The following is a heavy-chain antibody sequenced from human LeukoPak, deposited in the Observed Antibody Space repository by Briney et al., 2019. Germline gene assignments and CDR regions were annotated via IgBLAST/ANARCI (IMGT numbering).Heavy chain of an antibody. CDR2: IKSKTDGGTT. CDR3: TTTTERIAARRGELDGMDV. Sequence: GGSLRLSCAASGFTFSNAWMSWVRQAPGKGLEWVGRIKSKTDGGTTDYAAPVKGRFTISRDDSKNTLYLQMNSLKTEDTAVYYCTTTTERIAARRGELDGMDVWGQGTTVTVSS. D-gene: IGHD6-13*01. V-gene: IGHV3-15*01. CDR1: GFTFSNAW. J-gene: IGHJ6*02.